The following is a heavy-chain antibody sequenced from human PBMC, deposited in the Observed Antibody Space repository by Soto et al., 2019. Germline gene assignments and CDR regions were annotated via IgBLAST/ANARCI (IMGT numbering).Heavy chain of an antibody. CDR1: GYTFTSYA. CDR3: ARVTNGRYYYYGMDV. Sequence: QVQLVQSGAEEKKPGASVKVSCKASGYTFTSYAMHWVRQAPGQRLEWMGWINAGNGNTKYSQKFQGRVTITRDTSASTAYMELSSLRSEDMAVYYCARVTNGRYYYYGMDVWGQGTTVTVSS. CDR2: INAGNGNT. J-gene: IGHJ6*02. V-gene: IGHV1-3*05. D-gene: IGHD2-8*01.